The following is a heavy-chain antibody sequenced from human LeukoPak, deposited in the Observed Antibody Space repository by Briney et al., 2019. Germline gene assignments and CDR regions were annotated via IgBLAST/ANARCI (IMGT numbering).Heavy chain of an antibody. V-gene: IGHV3-7*01. CDR2: IKQDGSEK. CDR1: GFTLSSYA. D-gene: IGHD3-10*01. J-gene: IGHJ4*02. Sequence: PGGSLRLSCTASGFTLSSYAMSWVRQAPGKGLEWVANIKQDGSEKYYVDSVKGRFTISRDNAKNSLYLQMNSLRAEDTAVYYCARDRPPLWFGELYDYWGQGTLVTVSS. CDR3: ARDRPPLWFGELYDY.